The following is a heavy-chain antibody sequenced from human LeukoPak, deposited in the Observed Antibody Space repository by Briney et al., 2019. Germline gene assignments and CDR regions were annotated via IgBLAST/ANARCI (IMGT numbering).Heavy chain of an antibody. J-gene: IGHJ3*02. Sequence: ASVKVSCKASRYTFTSYGISWVRQAPGQGLEWMGWISAYNGNTNYAQKLQGRVTMATDTSTSTAYMELRSLRSDDTAVYYCARDTFNYYDSSGHDAFDIWGQGTMVTVSS. D-gene: IGHD3-22*01. V-gene: IGHV1-18*01. CDR1: RYTFTSYG. CDR2: ISAYNGNT. CDR3: ARDTFNYYDSSGHDAFDI.